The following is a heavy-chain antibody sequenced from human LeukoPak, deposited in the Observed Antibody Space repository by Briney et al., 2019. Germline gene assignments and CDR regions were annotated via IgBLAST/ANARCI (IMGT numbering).Heavy chain of an antibody. Sequence: SETLSLTCTVSGGSISSSSYYWGWIRQPPGKGLEWIGSIYYSGSTYYNPSLKSRVTISVDTSKNQFSLKLSSVTAADTAVYYCARDLSRRPGRKVGATNELSYWGQGTLVTVSS. CDR3: ARDLSRRPGRKVGATNELSY. D-gene: IGHD1-26*01. J-gene: IGHJ4*02. V-gene: IGHV4-39*07. CDR1: GGSISSSSYY. CDR2: IYYSGST.